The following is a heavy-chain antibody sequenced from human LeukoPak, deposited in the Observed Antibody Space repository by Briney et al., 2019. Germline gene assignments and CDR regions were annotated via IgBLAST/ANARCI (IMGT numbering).Heavy chain of an antibody. Sequence: KPSETLSLTCLVSGFPISSDDCWGWIRQPPGKGLEWIGSISNRGSPYYNPSLKSRVTMSVDTPNNHFSLRLSSVTAADTAVYYCVRDGGFYYTASPNSWFDPWGQGTLVTVSS. CDR3: VRDGGFYYTASPNSWFDP. CDR1: GFPISSDDC. J-gene: IGHJ5*02. D-gene: IGHD2-15*01. V-gene: IGHV4-38-2*02. CDR2: ISNRGSP.